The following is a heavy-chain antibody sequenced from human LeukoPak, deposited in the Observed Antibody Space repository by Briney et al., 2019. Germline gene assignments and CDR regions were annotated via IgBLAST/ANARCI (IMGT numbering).Heavy chain of an antibody. CDR2: IYYSGST. V-gene: IGHV4-59*08. Sequence: KASETLSLTCTVSGGSISSYYWSWIRQPPGKGLEWIGYIYYSGSTNYNPSLKSRVTISVDTSKNQFSLKLSSVTAADTAVYYCARGLNTYYYGSGSYYSGYYYYYYMDVWGKGTTVTISS. CDR3: ARGLNTYYYGSGSYYSGYYYYYYMDV. D-gene: IGHD3-10*01. J-gene: IGHJ6*03. CDR1: GGSISSYY.